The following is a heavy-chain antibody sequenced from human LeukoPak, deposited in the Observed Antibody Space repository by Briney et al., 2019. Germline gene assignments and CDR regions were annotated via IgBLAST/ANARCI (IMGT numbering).Heavy chain of an antibody. CDR2: ISTYNGNT. Sequence: ASVKVSCKASGGTFSSYAISWVRQAPGQGLEWMGWISTYNGNTNYAQKLQGRVTMTTDTSTSTAYMELRSLRSDDTAVYYCARYSGSYWRLSDYWGQGTLVTVSS. J-gene: IGHJ4*02. CDR3: ARYSGSYWRLSDY. CDR1: GGTFSSYA. V-gene: IGHV1-18*01. D-gene: IGHD1-26*01.